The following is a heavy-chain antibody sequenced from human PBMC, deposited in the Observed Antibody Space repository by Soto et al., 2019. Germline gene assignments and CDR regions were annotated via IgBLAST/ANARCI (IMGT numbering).Heavy chain of an antibody. D-gene: IGHD5-18*01. CDR2: ISGSGGST. CDR1: GFTFSSYA. J-gene: IGHJ4*02. Sequence: PGGSLRLSCAASGFTFSSYAMSWVRQAPGKGLEWVSAISGSGGSTYYADSVKGRFTISRDNSKNTLYLQMNSLRAEDTAVYYCAKDGEIQLWLSYIFDYWGQGTMVTVYS. CDR3: AKDGEIQLWLSYIFDY. V-gene: IGHV3-23*01.